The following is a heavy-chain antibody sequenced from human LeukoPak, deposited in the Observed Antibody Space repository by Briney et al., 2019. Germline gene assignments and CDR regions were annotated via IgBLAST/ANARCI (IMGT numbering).Heavy chain of an antibody. V-gene: IGHV4-38-2*02. D-gene: IGHD3-16*01. J-gene: IGHJ3*02. CDR3: ARHLGAVAAFDI. CDR1: GDSIKSGYH. Sequence: SETLSLTCTVSGDSIKSGYHWGWIRQPPGKGLEWIATIHHSGSSYYNPSLKSRVTISADTSKNQFSLKLSSVTAADTAVYYCARHLGAVAAFDIWGQGTMVTVSS. CDR2: IHHSGSS.